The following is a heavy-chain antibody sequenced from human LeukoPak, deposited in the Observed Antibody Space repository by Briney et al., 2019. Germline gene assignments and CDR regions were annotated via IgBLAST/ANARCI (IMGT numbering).Heavy chain of an antibody. J-gene: IGHJ3*02. CDR2: IYGSGGAS. CDR3: AKDISSSSIDAFDI. Sequence: PGGSLRLSCAASGFTFSTYTMNWVRQAPGKGLEWVSGIYGSGGASFYADSVKGRFTISRDNAKNSLYLQMNSLRAEDTALYYCAKDISSSSIDAFDIWGQGTMVTVSS. CDR1: GFTFSTYT. V-gene: IGHV3-23*01. D-gene: IGHD6-13*01.